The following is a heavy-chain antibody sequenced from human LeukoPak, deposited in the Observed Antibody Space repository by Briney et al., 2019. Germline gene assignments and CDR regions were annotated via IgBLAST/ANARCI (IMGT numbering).Heavy chain of an antibody. V-gene: IGHV3-33*01. CDR2: IWYDGSNK. J-gene: IGHJ4*02. D-gene: IGHD5-24*01. CDR3: ARYTGNGYFSLQADY. Sequence: PWGSLRLSCAASGFTFSSYGMHWVRQAPGKGLEWVAVIWYDGSNKYYADSVKGRFTISRDNSKNTLYLQMNSLRAEDTAVYYCARYTGNGYFSLQADYWGQGTLVTVSS. CDR1: GFTFSSYG.